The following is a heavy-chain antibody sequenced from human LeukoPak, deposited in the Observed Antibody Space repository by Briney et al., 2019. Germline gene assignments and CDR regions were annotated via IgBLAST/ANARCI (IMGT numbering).Heavy chain of an antibody. D-gene: IGHD1-7*01. J-gene: IGHJ4*02. CDR2: ISKSGSDI. Sequence: PGGFLELFCGAPGFHFKNYKMNRVRPGPGKGLEWVSSISKSGSDIYYADSMKGRFSISRDNSKNSLYLQMNNLRGDDTAVYYCARDEDWNYALGFDYWGQGTLVIVSS. V-gene: IGHV3-21*01. CDR3: ARDEDWNYALGFDY. CDR1: GFHFKNYK.